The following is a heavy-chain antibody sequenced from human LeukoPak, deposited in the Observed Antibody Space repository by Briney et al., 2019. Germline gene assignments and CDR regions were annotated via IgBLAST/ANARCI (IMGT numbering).Heavy chain of an antibody. CDR2: INQDGSEK. CDR3: ADPPSDF. V-gene: IGHV3-7*01. Sequence: PGGSLRLSCATSGFNFNSKWMTWVRQAPGRGLEWVANINQDGSEKYHGDSVKGRFTISRDNAKSSLFLEMSSLRAEDTAVYYCADPPSDFWGQGTLVAVFS. CDR1: GFNFNSKW. J-gene: IGHJ4*02.